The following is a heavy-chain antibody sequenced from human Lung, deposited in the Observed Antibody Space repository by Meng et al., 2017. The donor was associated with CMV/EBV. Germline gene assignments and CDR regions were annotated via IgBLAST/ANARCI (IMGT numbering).Heavy chain of an antibody. J-gene: IGHJ6*02. D-gene: IGHD2-8*02. CDR3: ARDLRPSGGGMDV. V-gene: IGHV3-53*01. CDR1: GFTVSSNY. CDR2: IYTGGIT. Sequence: SCAASGFTVSSNYMSWVRQAPGKGLEWVSVIYTGGITYYADSVKGRFTISRDNSKNTVHLQMNNLRPGDTAVYYCARDLRPSGGGMDVWGQGTTVTVSS.